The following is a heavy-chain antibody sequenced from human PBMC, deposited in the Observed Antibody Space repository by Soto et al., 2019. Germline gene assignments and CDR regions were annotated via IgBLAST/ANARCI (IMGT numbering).Heavy chain of an antibody. CDR1: NETLTTYG. CDR2: VSGYNGHS. V-gene: IGHV1-18*03. J-gene: IGHJ6*02. D-gene: IGHD6-6*01. Sequence: QVHLVQSGAEVKKPGASVKVSCKASNETLTTYGISWVRQAPGQGLEWMGWVSGYNGHSSSAQKFQDRVIMTADTSTNTAYMELRSLTPDDLAVYFCARDSSSSGYYYGMDVWGQGTTVTVSS. CDR3: ARDSSSSGYYYGMDV.